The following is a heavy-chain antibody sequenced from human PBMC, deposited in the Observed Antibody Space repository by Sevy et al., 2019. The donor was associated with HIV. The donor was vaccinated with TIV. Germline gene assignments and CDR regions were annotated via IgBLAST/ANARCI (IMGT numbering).Heavy chain of an antibody. J-gene: IGHJ4*02. CDR3: VREYSNSRHFDY. CDR1: GFIFSLYA. CDR2: ISYDGSTI. Sequence: GGSLRLSCAASGFIFSLYAMHWVRQAPGKGLEWVAVISYDGSTIFYADSVKGRFTISRDNSNNALYLQMNSLRAEDTAVYYCVREYSNSRHFDYWGQGALVTVSS. V-gene: IGHV3-30-3*01. D-gene: IGHD6-6*01.